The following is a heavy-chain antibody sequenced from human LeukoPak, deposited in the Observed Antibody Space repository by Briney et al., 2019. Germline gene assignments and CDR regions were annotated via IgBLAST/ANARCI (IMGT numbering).Heavy chain of an antibody. J-gene: IGHJ4*02. CDR2: ISYDGSNK. V-gene: IGHV3-30*18. Sequence: GGSLRLSCAASGFTFSSYSMNWVRQAPGKGLEWVAVISYDGSNKYYADSVKGRFTISRDNSKNTLYLQMNSLRAEDTALYYCAQEGEDDSSGSLDYWGQGTLVTVSS. D-gene: IGHD3-22*01. CDR1: GFTFSSYS. CDR3: AQEGEDDSSGSLDY.